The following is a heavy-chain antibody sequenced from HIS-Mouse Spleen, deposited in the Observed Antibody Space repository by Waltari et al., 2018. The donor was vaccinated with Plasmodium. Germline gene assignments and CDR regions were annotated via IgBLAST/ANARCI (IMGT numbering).Heavy chain of an antibody. Sequence: QVQLVESGGGVVQPGRSLRLSCAASGFTFNSYAMHWVRQAPGKGLEWVAVRSYDGSNKYYADSGKGRFTISRDNSKNTLYLQMNSLRAEDTAVYYCARDRRLAFDYWGQGTLVTVSS. D-gene: IGHD2-15*01. CDR3: ARDRRLAFDY. CDR2: RSYDGSNK. V-gene: IGHV3-30-3*01. CDR1: GFTFNSYA. J-gene: IGHJ4*02.